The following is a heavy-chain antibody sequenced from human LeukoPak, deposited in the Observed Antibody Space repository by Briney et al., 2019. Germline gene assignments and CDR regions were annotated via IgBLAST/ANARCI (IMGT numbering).Heavy chain of an antibody. CDR3: SSAAGTFDMDV. Sequence: ASVKVSCKASGYTFTSYAMNWVRQAPGQGVEWMGWINTNTGNPTYAKGFTGRFVFSLDTSVSTAYLQISSLKAEDTAVYYCSSAAGTFDMDVWGKGTTVTVSS. CDR2: INTNTGNP. V-gene: IGHV7-4-1*02. CDR1: GYTFTSYA. J-gene: IGHJ6*03. D-gene: IGHD6-13*01.